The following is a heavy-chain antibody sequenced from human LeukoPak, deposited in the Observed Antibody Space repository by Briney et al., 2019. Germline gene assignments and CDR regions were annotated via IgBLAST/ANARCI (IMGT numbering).Heavy chain of an antibody. CDR1: GYTFTSYD. V-gene: IGHV1-8*01. CDR2: MNPNSGNT. J-gene: IGHJ5*02. D-gene: IGHD5/OR15-5a*01. Sequence: ASVKVSCKASGYTFTSYDINWVRQATGQGLEWMGWMNPNSGNTGYAQKFQGRVTMTRNTSISTAYMELSSLRSEDTAVYYCARRRLPLINWFDPWGQGTLVTVSS. CDR3: ARRRLPLINWFDP.